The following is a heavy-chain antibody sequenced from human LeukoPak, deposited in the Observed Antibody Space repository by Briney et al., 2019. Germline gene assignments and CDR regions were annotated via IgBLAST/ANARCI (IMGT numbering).Heavy chain of an antibody. D-gene: IGHD1-26*01. CDR3: AKSLSGSYLPWGY. V-gene: IGHV3-23*01. J-gene: IGHJ4*02. Sequence: QPGGSLRLSCAASGFTFSSYAMSWIRQAPGKGLQWVSGISGSGDSTYYADSVKGRFTISRDNSKNTLYLQMNSLGAEDTAVYYCAKSLSGSYLPWGYWGQGTLVTVSS. CDR1: GFTFSSYA. CDR2: ISGSGDST.